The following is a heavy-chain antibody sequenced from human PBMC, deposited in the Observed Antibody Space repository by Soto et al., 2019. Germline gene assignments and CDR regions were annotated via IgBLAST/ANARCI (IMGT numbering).Heavy chain of an antibody. CDR1: GYTFTSYA. D-gene: IGHD3-3*01. Sequence: GASVKVSCKASGYTFTSYAMNWVRQAPGQGLEWMGWINTNTGNPTYAQGFTGRFVFSLDTSVSTAYLQICSLKAEDTAVYYCARKVYGDFWSGYRTWFDPWGQGTRVTVSS. CDR2: INTNTGNP. V-gene: IGHV7-4-1*01. CDR3: ARKVYGDFWSGYRTWFDP. J-gene: IGHJ5*02.